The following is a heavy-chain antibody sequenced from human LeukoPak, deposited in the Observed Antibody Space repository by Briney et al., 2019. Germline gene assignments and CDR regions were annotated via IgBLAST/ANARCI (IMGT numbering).Heavy chain of an antibody. CDR1: GGSFSGYY. J-gene: IGHJ5*02. D-gene: IGHD1-1*01. CDR3: ARVGARRLYNWFDP. Sequence: SETLSLTCAVYGGSFSGYYWSWIRQPPGKGLEWIGEINHSGSTNYNPSLKSRVTISVDTSKNQFSLKLSSVTAADTAVYYCARVGARRLYNWFDPWGQGTLVTVSS. CDR2: INHSGST. V-gene: IGHV4-34*01.